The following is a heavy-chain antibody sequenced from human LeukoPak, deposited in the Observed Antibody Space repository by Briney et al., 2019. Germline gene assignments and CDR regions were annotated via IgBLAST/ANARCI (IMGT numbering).Heavy chain of an antibody. CDR3: ARGLYSYVTFDY. CDR2: INHSGST. J-gene: IGHJ4*02. V-gene: IGHV4-34*01. Sequence: PSETLSLTCAVYGGSFSGYYWSWIRQPPGKGLEWIGEINHSGSTNYNPSLKSRVTISVDTSKNQFSLKLSSVTAADTAVYYCARGLYSYVTFDYWGQGTLVTVSS. CDR1: GGSFSGYY. D-gene: IGHD2-15*01.